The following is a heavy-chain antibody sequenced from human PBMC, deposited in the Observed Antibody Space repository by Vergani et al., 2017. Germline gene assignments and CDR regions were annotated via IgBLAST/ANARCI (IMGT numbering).Heavy chain of an antibody. V-gene: IGHV1-69*06. D-gene: IGHD3-3*01. Sequence: QVQLVQSGAEVKKPGSSVKVSCKASGGTFSSYAISWVRQAPGQGLEWMGGIIPIFGTANYAQKFQGRVTITADKSTSTAYMELSSLRYEDPAVYYCARDGVYYDFWSGRGDYYGMDVWGQGTTVTVSS. CDR3: ARDGVYYDFWSGRGDYYGMDV. CDR1: GGTFSSYA. J-gene: IGHJ6*02. CDR2: IIPIFGTA.